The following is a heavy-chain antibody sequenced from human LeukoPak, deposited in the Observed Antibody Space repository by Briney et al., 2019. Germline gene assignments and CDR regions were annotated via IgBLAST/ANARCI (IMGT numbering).Heavy chain of an antibody. V-gene: IGHV3-66*01. CDR3: ARDRGVGSYGMDV. J-gene: IGHJ6*02. D-gene: IGHD3-10*01. CDR1: GFTVSSNY. CDR2: IYSGGST. Sequence: GGSLRLSCAASGFTVSSNYMSWVRQAPGKGLEWVSVIYSGGSTYYADSVKGRFTISRDNSKNTLYLQMNSLRAEDTAVYYCARDRGVGSYGMDVWGQGTTVTVSS.